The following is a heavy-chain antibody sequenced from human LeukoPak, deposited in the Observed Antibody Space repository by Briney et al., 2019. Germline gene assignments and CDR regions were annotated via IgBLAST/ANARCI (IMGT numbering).Heavy chain of an antibody. D-gene: IGHD2-15*01. V-gene: IGHV5-51*01. J-gene: IGHJ5*01. Sequence: GEPLKISCKGSVYSFTSYWIGWVRQMPGKGLEWMGIILPADSDTRYSPSFQGQVTISADKSISTAYVQWSTLKASDTAIYYCASGRFCNGGSCYDSWGQGTLVTVSS. CDR1: VYSFTSYW. CDR3: ASGRFCNGGSCYDS. CDR2: ILPADSDT.